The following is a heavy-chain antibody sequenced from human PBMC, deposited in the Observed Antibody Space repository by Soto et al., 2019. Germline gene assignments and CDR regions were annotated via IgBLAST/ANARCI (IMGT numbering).Heavy chain of an antibody. Sequence: GGSLRLSCAASGFTFSSYAMSWVRQAPGKGLEWVSAISGSGGSTYYADSVKGRFTISRDNSKNTLYLQMNSLRAEDTAVYYWAVHGNPIPHIDYWGQGTLVTVSS. D-gene: IGHD1-1*01. CDR3: AVHGNPIPHIDY. V-gene: IGHV3-23*01. CDR1: GFTFSSYA. J-gene: IGHJ4*02. CDR2: ISGSGGST.